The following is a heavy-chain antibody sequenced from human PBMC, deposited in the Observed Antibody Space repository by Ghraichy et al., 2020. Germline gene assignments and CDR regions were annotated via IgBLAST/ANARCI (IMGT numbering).Heavy chain of an antibody. Sequence: SETLSLTCTVSGGSISSYSWSWIRQPPGKGLEWIGYIYYSGSTNYNPSLKSRVTISIDTSKNQFSLKLNSVTAADTAVFYCARDRSGRDAYSHLDYYYMDVWGKGTTVTVSS. J-gene: IGHJ6*03. D-gene: IGHD5-24*01. CDR1: GGSISSYS. V-gene: IGHV4-59*01. CDR3: ARDRSGRDAYSHLDYYYMDV. CDR2: IYYSGST.